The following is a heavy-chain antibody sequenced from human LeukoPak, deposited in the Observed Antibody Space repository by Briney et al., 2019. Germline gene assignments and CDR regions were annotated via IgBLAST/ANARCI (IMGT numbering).Heavy chain of an antibody. CDR1: GGSISSSSYY. CDR2: IYYSGST. D-gene: IGHD1-26*01. CDR3: AISGSYYESFDY. J-gene: IGHJ4*02. Sequence: SETLSLTCTVSGGSISSSSYYWGWIRQPPGKGLEWIGSIYYSGSTYYNPSLKSRVTIPVDTSKNQFSLKLSSVTAADTAVYYCAISGSYYESFDYWGQGTLVTVSS. V-gene: IGHV4-39*07.